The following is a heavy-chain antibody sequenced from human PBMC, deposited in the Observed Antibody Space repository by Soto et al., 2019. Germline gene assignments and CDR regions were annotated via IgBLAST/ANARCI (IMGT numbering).Heavy chain of an antibody. CDR1: GGSISSGGYY. V-gene: IGHV4-31*03. CDR2: IYYSGST. D-gene: IGHD3-22*01. J-gene: IGHJ4*02. Sequence: SETLSLTCTVSGGSISSGGYYWSWIRQHPGKGLEWIGYIYYSGSTYYNPSLKSRVTISVDTSKNQFSLKLSSVTAADTAVYYCARSRLGYYDSSGYYFDDWGQGTLVTVSS. CDR3: ARSRLGYYDSSGYYFDD.